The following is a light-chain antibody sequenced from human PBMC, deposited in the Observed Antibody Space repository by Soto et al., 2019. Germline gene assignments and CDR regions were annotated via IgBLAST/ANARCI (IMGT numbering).Light chain of an antibody. V-gene: IGKV3-11*01. CDR3: QQHADWPLT. J-gene: IGKJ4*01. Sequence: EIVLPQSPAPLSLSPGESATLSCRASRSVGNNLAWYQKKPGQAPGLLIYAASTRATGIPARFSGSGSGTDFTLTISSLEPEDFAVYYCQQHADWPLTFGGGTKVEIK. CDR2: AAS. CDR1: RSVGNN.